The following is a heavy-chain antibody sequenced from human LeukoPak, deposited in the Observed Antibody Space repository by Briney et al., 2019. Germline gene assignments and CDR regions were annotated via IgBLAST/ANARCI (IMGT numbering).Heavy chain of an antibody. CDR2: ISYDGSNK. Sequence: PGGSLRLSCAASGLTFSSYAMHWVRQAPGKGLEWVAVISYDGSNKYYADSVKGRFTISRDNSKNTLYLQMNSLRAEDTAVYYCARVQPSIAPGGSDAFDIWGQGTMVTVSS. CDR3: ARVQPSIAPGGSDAFDI. J-gene: IGHJ3*02. CDR1: GLTFSSYA. D-gene: IGHD6-25*01. V-gene: IGHV3-30-3*01.